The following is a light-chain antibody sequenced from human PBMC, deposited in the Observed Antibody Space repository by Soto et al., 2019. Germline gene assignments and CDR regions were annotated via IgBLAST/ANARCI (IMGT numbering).Light chain of an antibody. J-gene: IGLJ2*01. V-gene: IGLV1-51*01. Sequence: QSVLTQPPSASGTPGQRVTISCSGSTSNIGNNFVSWFQQLPGTAPKLLIYDNDKRPSGVPDRFSGSKSGTSATLGITGLQTGDESDYYCAAWDGSLSAVVFGGGTKVTVL. CDR2: DND. CDR3: AAWDGSLSAVV. CDR1: TSNIGNNF.